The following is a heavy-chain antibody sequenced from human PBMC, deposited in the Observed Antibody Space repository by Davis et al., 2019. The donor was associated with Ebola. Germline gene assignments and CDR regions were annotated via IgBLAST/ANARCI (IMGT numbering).Heavy chain of an antibody. CDR3: AKDRGGLSGYGYDY. V-gene: IGHV3-23*01. CDR1: GFTFRNYA. J-gene: IGHJ4*02. D-gene: IGHD5-12*01. Sequence: GESLKISCVASGFTFRNYAMSWVCQAPGKGLEWVSGISGNTGDTHYADSVKGRFTISRDNSKNTLYLQMSSLRAEDTAVYYCAKDRGGLSGYGYDYWGQGTLVTVSS. CDR2: ISGNTGDT.